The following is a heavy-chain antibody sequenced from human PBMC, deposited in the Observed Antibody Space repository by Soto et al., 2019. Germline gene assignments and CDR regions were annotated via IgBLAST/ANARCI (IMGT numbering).Heavy chain of an antibody. CDR3: ARETTYGSGRGAAFDI. V-gene: IGHV3-66*01. J-gene: IGHJ3*02. CDR2: IYSGGYT. CDR1: GFTVSSNY. D-gene: IGHD3-10*01. Sequence: PGGSLRLSCAASGFTVSSNYMSWVRQAPGKGLEWVSVIYSGGYTYYLDSVKGRFTISRDNSKNTLYLQMNSLRAEDTAVYYCARETTYGSGRGAAFDIWGQGTMVTVSS.